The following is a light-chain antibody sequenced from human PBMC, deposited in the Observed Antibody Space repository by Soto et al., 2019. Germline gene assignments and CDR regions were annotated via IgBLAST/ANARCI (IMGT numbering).Light chain of an antibody. V-gene: IGKV3-11*01. CDR3: QQHLGRHT. CDR1: QSVRNN. CDR2: DAS. J-gene: IGKJ1*01. Sequence: EIMLTQSPATLSLSPGESATLSCRASQSVRNNLAWYQQKPGQPPRLLIYDASTRAAGIPARFIGSGSGTDFTLTISSLEPEDSAVYYCQQHLGRHTFGQGTKVDIK.